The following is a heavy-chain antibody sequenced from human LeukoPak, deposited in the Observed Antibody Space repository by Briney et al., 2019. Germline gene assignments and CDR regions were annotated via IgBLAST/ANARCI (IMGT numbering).Heavy chain of an antibody. J-gene: IGHJ4*02. D-gene: IGHD5-12*01. Sequence: SQTLSLTRTLSGGSISSGDYYWSWLHQPPGKGLEWTGYIYYSGRTYYNPYLKSRVTISVDTSKIQFSLKLSSVTAADTAVYYWARGGVATKFDYWGQGTRVSVSS. V-gene: IGHV4-30-4*01. CDR3: ARGGVATKFDY. CDR2: IYYSGRT. CDR1: GGSISSGDYY.